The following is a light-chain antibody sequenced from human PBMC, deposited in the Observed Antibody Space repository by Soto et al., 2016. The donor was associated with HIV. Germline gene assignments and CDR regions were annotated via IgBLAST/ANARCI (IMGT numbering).Light chain of an antibody. CDR3: QQSDTPPYT. CDR1: QDIGND. V-gene: IGKV1-17*01. J-gene: IGKJ2*01. Sequence: DIQMTQSPSSLSASVGDIVTITCRASQDIGNDLGWYQQKPGQAPKRLIYGASTLQSGVPSRFTGSGSGTSFTLRIRSAQPEDSATYFCQQSDTPPYTFGQGTKVQIK. CDR2: GAS.